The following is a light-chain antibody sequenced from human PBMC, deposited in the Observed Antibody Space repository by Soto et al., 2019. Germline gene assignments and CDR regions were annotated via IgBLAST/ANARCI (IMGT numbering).Light chain of an antibody. Sequence: QSALTQPASVSGSPGQSITISCTGTSSDVGGYNYVSWYQQHPGKAPKLMIYEVSNRPSGVSNRFSGSKSGNTASLAISGLQSDDEADYYCSTWDATLNALIFGGGTQLTVL. CDR3: STWDATLNALI. J-gene: IGLJ2*01. CDR2: EVS. CDR1: SSDVGGYNY. V-gene: IGLV2-14*01.